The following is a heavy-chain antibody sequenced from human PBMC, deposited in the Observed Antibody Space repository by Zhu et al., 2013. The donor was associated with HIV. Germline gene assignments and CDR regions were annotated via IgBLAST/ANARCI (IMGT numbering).Heavy chain of an antibody. CDR1: GGTFSTYA. V-gene: IGHV1-69*06. Sequence: QVQLVQSGAEVKKPGSSVKVSCKASGGTFSTYAINWVRQAPGQGLEWMGEIIPIFGAVNYAENFQGRVTIRADKSTSTAYLELRSLRSDDTAVYYCARDRYYNLRGYYYESADWGQGTLVTVSS. CDR2: IIPIFGAV. D-gene: IGHD3-22*01. CDR3: ARDRYYNLRGYYYESAD. J-gene: IGHJ4*02.